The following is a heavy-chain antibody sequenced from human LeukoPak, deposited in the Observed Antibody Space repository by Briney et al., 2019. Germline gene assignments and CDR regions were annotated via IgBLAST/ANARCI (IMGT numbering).Heavy chain of an antibody. Sequence: GGSLRLSRGASGFTFSSYWMSWVRQGPGKGLEWVANINRDGSEKYYVDSVKGRFTISRDNARDSLHLQINSLRADDTALYYCVREYCSGGTCYVHGYWGQETLVTVSS. D-gene: IGHD2-15*01. CDR1: GFTFSSYW. J-gene: IGHJ4*02. V-gene: IGHV3-7*03. CDR2: INRDGSEK. CDR3: VREYCSGGTCYVHGY.